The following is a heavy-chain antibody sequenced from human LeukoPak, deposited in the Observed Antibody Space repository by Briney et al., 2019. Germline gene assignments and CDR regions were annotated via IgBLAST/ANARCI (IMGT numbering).Heavy chain of an antibody. Sequence: SETLSLTCTVSGVSISTSRYYWGWIRQPPGKGLEWIGNIYYTGPTYYNASLESRVTISLDTSKNQFFLKLSSVTAADTAVYHCARDGYCSSTSCYDYWGQGTLVTVSS. V-gene: IGHV4-39*07. D-gene: IGHD2-2*01. J-gene: IGHJ4*02. CDR2: IYYTGPT. CDR3: ARDGYCSSTSCYDY. CDR1: GVSISTSRYY.